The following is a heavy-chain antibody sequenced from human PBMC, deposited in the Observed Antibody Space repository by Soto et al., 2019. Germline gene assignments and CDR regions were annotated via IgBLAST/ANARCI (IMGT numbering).Heavy chain of an antibody. CDR2: IYSGGIT. V-gene: IGHV3-66*01. Sequence: EVQLVESGGGLVQPGGSLRLSCAASGFTVSTKYMSWVLQAPGKGLEWVSDIYSGGITFYADSVRGRFTISRDNSKNTVNLQMNSLRAEDTAVYYCARDPWAADYWGQGTLVTVSS. D-gene: IGHD3-16*01. J-gene: IGHJ4*02. CDR3: ARDPWAADY. CDR1: GFTVSTKY.